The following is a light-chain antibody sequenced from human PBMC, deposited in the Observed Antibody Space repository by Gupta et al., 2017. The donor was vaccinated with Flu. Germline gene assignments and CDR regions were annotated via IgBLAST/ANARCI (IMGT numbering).Light chain of an antibody. CDR1: QSVSSY. V-gene: IGKV1-39*01. J-gene: IGKJ4*01. Sequence: TITLSCRARQSVSSYLNWYQQKPGKAPRLLIYAASSLQSGVPSRFSGSGSVTDFTLTISSLQPEDFETYYCQQTYTYPPSLTVGGGTKVEI. CDR3: QQTYTYPPSLT. CDR2: AAS.